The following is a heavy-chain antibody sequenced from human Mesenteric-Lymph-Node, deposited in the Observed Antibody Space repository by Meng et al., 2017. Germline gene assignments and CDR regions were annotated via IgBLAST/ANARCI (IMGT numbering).Heavy chain of an antibody. D-gene: IGHD3-10*01. V-gene: IGHV3-9*01. Sequence: SLKISCAASGFTFDDYAMHWVRQAPGKGLEWVSGISWNSGSIGYADSVKGRFTISRDNAKNSLYLQMNSLRAEDTALYYCARGLDTMVRGVIIPPYYYYYGMDVWGQGTTVTVSS. CDR1: GFTFDDYA. CDR3: ARGLDTMVRGVIIPPYYYYYGMDV. CDR2: ISWNSGSI. J-gene: IGHJ6*02.